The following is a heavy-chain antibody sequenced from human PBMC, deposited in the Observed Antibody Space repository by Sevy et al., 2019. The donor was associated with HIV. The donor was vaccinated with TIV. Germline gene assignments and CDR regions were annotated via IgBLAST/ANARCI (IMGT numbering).Heavy chain of an antibody. CDR1: GFTFSKYS. CDR3: AREGCTKPHDY. V-gene: IGHV3-23*01. J-gene: IGHJ4*02. Sequence: GGSLRLSCAASGFTFSKYSMSWVRQPPGKGLEWVSTLSFGCGEINYADSVKGQFTISRDNSKSSVYLQMNNLRTEDTAVYYCAREGCTKPHDYWGQGTLVTVSS. CDR2: LSFGCGEI. D-gene: IGHD2-8*01.